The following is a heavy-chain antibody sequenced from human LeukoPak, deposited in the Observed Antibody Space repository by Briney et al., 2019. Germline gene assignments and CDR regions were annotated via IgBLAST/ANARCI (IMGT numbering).Heavy chain of an antibody. V-gene: IGHV3-23*01. Sequence: GGSLKLSCAGSGFTLSSYAMSWVRQAPGQGLEWVSVISDSGDYTSYADSVRGRFTISRDNSRNTLYLQMISLRPEDTAVYYCAKDTSIGKYCTNGVCSPFDYWGQGTLVTVSS. J-gene: IGHJ4*02. CDR1: GFTLSSYA. D-gene: IGHD2-8*01. CDR3: AKDTSIGKYCTNGVCSPFDY. CDR2: ISDSGDYT.